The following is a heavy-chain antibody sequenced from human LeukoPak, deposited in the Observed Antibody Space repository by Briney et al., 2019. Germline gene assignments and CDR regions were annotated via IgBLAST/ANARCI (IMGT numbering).Heavy chain of an antibody. V-gene: IGHV3-20*03. CDR1: GFTFDDYG. D-gene: IGHD6-19*01. Sequence: GGSLRLSYAASGFTFDDYGMSWVRQAPGKGLEWVSGINLNGGSTGYADSVKGRFTISRDNAKNSLYLQMNSLRAEDTALYYCASIAVAERPPFDYWGQGTLVTVSS. CDR2: INLNGGST. J-gene: IGHJ4*02. CDR3: ASIAVAERPPFDY.